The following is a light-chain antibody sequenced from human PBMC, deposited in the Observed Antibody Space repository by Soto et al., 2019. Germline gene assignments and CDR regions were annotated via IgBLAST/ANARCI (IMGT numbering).Light chain of an antibody. J-gene: IGKJ4*01. CDR1: QTIRNY. CDR2: AAS. CDR3: QKYNSPSHT. Sequence: DIQMTQYPSSLSASVGDRVTITCRASQTIRNYLAWYQQKPGRVPKLLISAASTLQSGVPVRFSGSGSGTEFILTISSLQPEDVATYYCQKYNSPSHTFGGVTKVEIK. V-gene: IGKV1-27*01.